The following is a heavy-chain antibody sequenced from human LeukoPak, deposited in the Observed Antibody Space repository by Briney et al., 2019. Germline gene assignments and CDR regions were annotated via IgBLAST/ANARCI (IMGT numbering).Heavy chain of an antibody. D-gene: IGHD3-3*01. CDR3: AKYLMGYQSTYYDFWSGHHGGY. CDR2: ISWNSGSI. Sequence: GGSLRLSCAASGFTFDDYAMHWVRQAPGKGLEWVSGISWNSGSIVYADYVQGRFTISRDNAKNSLYLQMNSLRAEDTALYYCAKYLMGYQSTYYDFWSGHHGGYWGQGTLVTVSS. CDR1: GFTFDDYA. V-gene: IGHV3-9*01. J-gene: IGHJ4*02.